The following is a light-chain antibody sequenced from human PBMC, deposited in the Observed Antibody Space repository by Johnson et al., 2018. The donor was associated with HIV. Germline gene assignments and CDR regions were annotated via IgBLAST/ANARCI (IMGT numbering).Light chain of an antibody. Sequence: QLVLTQPPSVSAAPGQKVTISCSGSSSNIGNNYVSWYQQLPGTAPKLLIFENNKRPSGIPDRFSGYKSGTSATLAITGLHIGDEADYYCAAWDSSLSAHYVFGAGTKTTVL. V-gene: IGLV1-51*02. CDR1: SSNIGNNY. J-gene: IGLJ1*01. CDR3: AAWDSSLSAHYV. CDR2: ENN.